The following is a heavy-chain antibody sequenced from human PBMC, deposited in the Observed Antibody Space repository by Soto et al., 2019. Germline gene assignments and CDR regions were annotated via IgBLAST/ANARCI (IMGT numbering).Heavy chain of an antibody. J-gene: IGHJ4*02. V-gene: IGHV4-39*02. D-gene: IGHD2-2*01. CDR1: GGSISSSSYY. Sequence: ETLSLTCTVSGGSISSSSYYWGWIRQPPGKGLEWIGSIYYSGSTYYNPSLKSRVTISVDTSKNQFSLKLSSVTAADTAVYYCAREGGYCSSTSCYAGYFDYWGQGTLVTVSS. CDR2: IYYSGST. CDR3: AREGGYCSSTSCYAGYFDY.